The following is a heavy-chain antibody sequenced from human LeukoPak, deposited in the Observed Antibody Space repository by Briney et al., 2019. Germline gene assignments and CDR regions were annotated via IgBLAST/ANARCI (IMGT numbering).Heavy chain of an antibody. J-gene: IGHJ4*02. CDR2: IRSSGGST. CDR3: AKPFFQPNLGGDY. D-gene: IGHD3-10*01. CDR1: GFTLNSYA. Sequence: GGSLRLSCAASGFTLNSYAMSWVRQAPGKGLEWVSTIRSSGGSTYYADSVKGRFTISRDNSKNTLYLQMNSLRAEDTAVYYCAKPFFQPNLGGDYWGQGTLVTVSS. V-gene: IGHV3-23*01.